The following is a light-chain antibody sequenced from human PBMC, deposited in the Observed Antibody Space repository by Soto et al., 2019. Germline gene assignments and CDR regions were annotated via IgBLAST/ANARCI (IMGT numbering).Light chain of an antibody. J-gene: IGKJ1*01. CDR3: QQYDQWRT. CDR1: QSVGTN. Sequence: EIVFTQSPATPSVSPRERATLSCRASQSVGTNLAWYQQQPGQPPRPLIYGASTRATGVPARFSGSGSGTEFTLTISSLQSEDFAVYYCQQYDQWRTFGQGTKVDIK. CDR2: GAS. V-gene: IGKV3-15*01.